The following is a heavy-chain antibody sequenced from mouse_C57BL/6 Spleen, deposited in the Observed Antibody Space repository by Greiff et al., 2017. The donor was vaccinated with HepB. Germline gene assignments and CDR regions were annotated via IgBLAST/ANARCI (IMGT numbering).Heavy chain of an antibody. CDR3: ARWNSNYYFDY. Sequence: QVQLQQPGAELVRPGSSVKLSCKASGYTFTSYWMHWVKQRPIQGLEWIGNIDPSDSETHYNQKFKDKATLTVDKSSSTAYMQLSSLTSEDSAVYYCARWNSNYYFDYWGQGTTLTVSS. CDR2: IDPSDSET. D-gene: IGHD2-5*01. J-gene: IGHJ2*01. V-gene: IGHV1-52*01. CDR1: GYTFTSYW.